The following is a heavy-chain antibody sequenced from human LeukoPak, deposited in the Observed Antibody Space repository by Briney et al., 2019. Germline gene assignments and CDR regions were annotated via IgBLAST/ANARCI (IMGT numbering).Heavy chain of an antibody. D-gene: IGHD3-22*01. CDR1: GFTFSSYA. V-gene: IGHV3-30*04. CDR3: AREAGNYYDSINWFDP. J-gene: IGHJ5*02. CDR2: ISYDGSNK. Sequence: PGGSLRLSCAASGFTFSSYAMHWVRQAPGKGLEWVAVISYDGSNKYYADSVKGRFTISRDNSKNTLYLQVNSLRAEDTAVYYCAREAGNYYDSINWFDPWGQGTLVTVSS.